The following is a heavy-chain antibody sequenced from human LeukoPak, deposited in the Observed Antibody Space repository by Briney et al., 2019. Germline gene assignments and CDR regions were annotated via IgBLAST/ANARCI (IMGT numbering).Heavy chain of an antibody. J-gene: IGHJ6*03. CDR1: GGSISRSRYY. D-gene: IGHD3-10*01. CDR2: IYYSGST. Sequence: PSETLSLTCTASGGSISRSRYYWGWIRQPPGKGLEWIGSIYYSGSTYYNPSLKSRVTTSVDTSKNQFSLKLSSVTAADTAVYYCARESYGSRSYDYYYYYMDVWGKGTTVTVSS. CDR3: ARESYGSRSYDYYYYYMDV. V-gene: IGHV4-39*07.